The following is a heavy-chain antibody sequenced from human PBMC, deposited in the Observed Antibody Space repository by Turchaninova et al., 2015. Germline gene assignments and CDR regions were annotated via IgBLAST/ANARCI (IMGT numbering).Heavy chain of an antibody. D-gene: IGHD6-19*01. CDR3: TRSTVAGTN. J-gene: IGHJ4*02. Sequence: VESGGGLVQPGRSLRLSCTASGFTFGDYAMSWVRQAPGKGLEGVGFIRSKAYGGTTEYAASVKGRFTISRDDSKSIAYLQMNSLKTEDTAVYYCTRSTVAGTNWGQGTLVTVSS. CDR1: GFTFGDYA. CDR2: IRSKAYGGTT. V-gene: IGHV3-49*04.